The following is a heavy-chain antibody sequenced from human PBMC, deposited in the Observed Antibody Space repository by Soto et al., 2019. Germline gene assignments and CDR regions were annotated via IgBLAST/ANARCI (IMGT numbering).Heavy chain of an antibody. J-gene: IGHJ5*02. CDR2: IYHSGNT. CDR3: ATLPPRVVASLLPIPT. V-gene: IGHV4-4*02. CDR1: GGSISSSNW. Sequence: VQLRQSGPGLVKPSGTLSLTCAVSGGSISSSNWWTWVRQAPGKGLEWIGEIYHSGNTYYNPSLKGRVTITLDKSNNQSSLNLNSVTAADTAVYYCATLPPRVVASLLPIPTWGQGTLVTVSS. D-gene: IGHD2-15*01.